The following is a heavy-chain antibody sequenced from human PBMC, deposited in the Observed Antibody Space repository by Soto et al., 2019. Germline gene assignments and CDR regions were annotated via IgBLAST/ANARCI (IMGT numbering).Heavy chain of an antibody. J-gene: IGHJ4*02. D-gene: IGHD3-9*01. CDR2: IYHSGST. Sequence: LSLTCAVSGGSISSGGYSWSWIRQPPGKGLEWIGYIYHSGSTYYNPSLKSRVTISVDRSKNQFSLKLSSVTAADTAVYYCARGKSDWLSADYYFDYWGQGTLVTVSS. V-gene: IGHV4-30-2*01. CDR3: ARGKSDWLSADYYFDY. CDR1: GGSISSGGYS.